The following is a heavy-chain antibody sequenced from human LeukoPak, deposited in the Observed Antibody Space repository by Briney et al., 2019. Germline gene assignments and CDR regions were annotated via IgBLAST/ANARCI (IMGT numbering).Heavy chain of an antibody. Sequence: GPSVKVSCKASGYTFTGYYMHWVRQAPGQGLEWMGWINPNSGGTNYAQKFQGRVTMTRHTSISTAYMELSRLRSDDTAVYYCARDLRVRGMIDYDYWGQGTLVTVSS. CDR3: ARDLRVRGMIDYDY. D-gene: IGHD3-10*01. CDR1: GYTFTGYY. CDR2: INPNSGGT. J-gene: IGHJ4*02. V-gene: IGHV1-2*02.